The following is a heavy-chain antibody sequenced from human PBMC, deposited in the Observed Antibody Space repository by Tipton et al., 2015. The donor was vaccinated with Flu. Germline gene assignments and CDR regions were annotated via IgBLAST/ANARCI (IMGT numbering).Heavy chain of an antibody. CDR1: GGSVIRSSYY. D-gene: IGHD3-10*01. J-gene: IGHJ4*02. Sequence: TLSPTCAVSGGSVIRSSYYWGWIRQPPGKGLEWIGSIYYSGSTYYNPSLKSRVSISVDTSKNQFSLKLTSMTAADTAVYYCARGTPLWFGDLDYWGQGTLVTVSS. V-gene: IGHV4-39*07. CDR2: IYYSGST. CDR3: ARGTPLWFGDLDY.